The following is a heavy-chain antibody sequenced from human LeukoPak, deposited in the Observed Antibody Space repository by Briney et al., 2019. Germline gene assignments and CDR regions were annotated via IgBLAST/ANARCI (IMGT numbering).Heavy chain of an antibody. D-gene: IGHD3-10*01. CDR3: ATENTYYYGSGSHGVY. Sequence: ASVKVSCKASGYTFTSYDINWVRQATGQGLEWMGWMNPNSGNTGYAQKFQGRVTMTRNTSISTAYMELSSLRSEDTAVYYCATENTYYYGSGSHGVYWGQGTLVTVSS. CDR2: MNPNSGNT. J-gene: IGHJ4*02. V-gene: IGHV1-8*01. CDR1: GYTFTSYD.